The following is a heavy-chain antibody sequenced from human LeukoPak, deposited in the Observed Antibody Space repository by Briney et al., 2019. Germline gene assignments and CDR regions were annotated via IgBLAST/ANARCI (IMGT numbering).Heavy chain of an antibody. J-gene: IGHJ4*02. CDR1: GFTFSTYA. V-gene: IGHV3-30*04. CDR2: ISYGGRNK. CDR3: ARGAHYDDYGGGYFDY. D-gene: IGHD4-17*01. Sequence: GGSLRLSCAASGFTFSTYAMHWVRQAPGKGLEWVAVISYGGRNKDYADSVKGRFTISRDNSKKTMYLQMNSLRPEDTAVYYCARGAHYDDYGGGYFDYWGQGTLVTVSS.